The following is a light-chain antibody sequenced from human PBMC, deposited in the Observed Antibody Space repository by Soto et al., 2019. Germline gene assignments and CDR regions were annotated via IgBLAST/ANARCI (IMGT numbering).Light chain of an antibody. CDR2: KAS. CDR1: QTFSSW. Sequence: DIQMTQSPSTLSASVGDRVTITCRASQTFSSWLSWYQQQLGKAPKLLLYKASSLEGDVPSRFSGSGAGTEFTRTIRSLQPDDSATYYCHKYTGTFGQGTKVEVK. J-gene: IGKJ1*01. CDR3: HKYTGT. V-gene: IGKV1-5*03.